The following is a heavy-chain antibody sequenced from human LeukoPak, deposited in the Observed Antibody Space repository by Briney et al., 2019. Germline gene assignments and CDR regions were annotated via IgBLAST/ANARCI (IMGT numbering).Heavy chain of an antibody. J-gene: IGHJ4*02. D-gene: IGHD3-9*01. CDR3: AKDTYYDILTGYRALGY. CDR2: INSDGSST. V-gene: IGHV3-74*01. Sequence: GGSLRLSCAASGFTFSSYWMHWVRQAPGKGLVWVSRINSDGSSTSYADSVKGRFTISRDNSKNTLYLQMNSLRAEDTAVYYCAKDTYYDILTGYRALGYWGQGTLVTVSS. CDR1: GFTFSSYW.